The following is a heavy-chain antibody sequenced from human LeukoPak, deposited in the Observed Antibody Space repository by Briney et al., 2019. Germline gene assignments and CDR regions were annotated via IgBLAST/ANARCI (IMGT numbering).Heavy chain of an antibody. V-gene: IGHV3-23*01. CDR2: ISSTGGTT. CDR3: AKITGSITAVDSFDS. J-gene: IGHJ4*02. D-gene: IGHD3-16*01. CDR1: GITFSSYG. Sequence: PGGSLRLSCAASGITFSSYGMSWVRQAPGKGLEWVSSISSTGGTTYYADSVKGRFTISRDNSKNTMYLQMNSLRAEDTAVYYCAKITGSITAVDSFDSWGQGTLVTISS.